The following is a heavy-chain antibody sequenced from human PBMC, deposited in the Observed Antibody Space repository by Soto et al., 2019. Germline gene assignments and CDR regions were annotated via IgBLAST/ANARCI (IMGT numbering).Heavy chain of an antibody. Sequence: GGSLRLSCAASGFTFSSYAMSWVRQAPGKGLEWVSAISGSGGSTYYADSVKGRFTISRDNSKNTLYLQMNSLRAEETAVYYCAKDFGGASGMVPRDYWGQGTLVTVSS. CDR3: AKDFGGASGMVPRDY. V-gene: IGHV3-23*01. CDR1: GFTFSSYA. CDR2: ISGSGGST. J-gene: IGHJ4*02. D-gene: IGHD3-3*01.